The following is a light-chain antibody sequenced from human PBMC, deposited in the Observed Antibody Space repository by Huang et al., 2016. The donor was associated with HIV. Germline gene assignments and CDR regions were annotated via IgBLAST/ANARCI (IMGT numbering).Light chain of an antibody. J-gene: IGKJ5*01. CDR3: QQRRNWIT. V-gene: IGKV3-11*01. Sequence: EIVLTQSPATLSLFPRERATLSCRASQSVSNYLAWYQQKPGQAPRLLLCDASNRATGIPARFSGSGSGTDFTLTISSIEPEDFAVYYCQQRRNWITFGQGTRLEIK. CDR2: DAS. CDR1: QSVSNY.